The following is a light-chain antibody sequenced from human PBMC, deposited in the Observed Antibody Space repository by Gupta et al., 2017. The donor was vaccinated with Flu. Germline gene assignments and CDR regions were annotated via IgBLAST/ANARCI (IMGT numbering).Light chain of an antibody. CDR3: QQTYRTPLT. V-gene: IGKV1-39*01. Sequence: DIQIPPSPSSLSASLGDRVTFTCRASQTLSNSLTWYQQKPGKAPKLLIHTTSRLQSGVPSRCSGRGAGTTFTLTISSVQPEDVATYYRQQTYRTPLTFGEGTKVEI. CDR1: QTLSNS. J-gene: IGKJ4*01. CDR2: TTS.